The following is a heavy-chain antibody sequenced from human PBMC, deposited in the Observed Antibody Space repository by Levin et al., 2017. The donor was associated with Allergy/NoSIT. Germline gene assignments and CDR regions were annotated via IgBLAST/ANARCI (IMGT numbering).Heavy chain of an antibody. CDR1: GFTFSSYG. CDR3: ARDNRVNWGSDYYYMDV. J-gene: IGHJ6*03. V-gene: IGHV3-33*01. D-gene: IGHD7-27*01. CDR2: IWYDGSNK. Sequence: GESLKISCAASGFTFSSYGMHWVRQAPGKGLEWVAVIWYDGSNKYYADSVKGRFTISRDNSKNTLYLQMNSLRAEDTAVYYCARDNRVNWGSDYYYMDVWGKGTTVTVSS.